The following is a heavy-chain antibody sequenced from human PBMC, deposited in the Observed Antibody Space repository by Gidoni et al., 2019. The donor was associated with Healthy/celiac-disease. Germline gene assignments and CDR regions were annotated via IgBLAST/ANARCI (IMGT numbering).Heavy chain of an antibody. CDR3: ARPPGGYYDSSGYGDEIYFQH. V-gene: IGHV1-46*01. CDR1: GYTFTSYY. J-gene: IGHJ1*01. D-gene: IGHD3-22*01. CDR2: INPSGGST. Sequence: QVQLVQSGAEVKKPGASVKVSCKASGYTFTSYYMHWVRQAPGQGLEWMGIINPSGGSTSYAQKFQGRVTMTRDTSTSTVYMELSSLRSEDTAVYYCARPPGGYYDSSGYGDEIYFQHWGQGTLVTVSS.